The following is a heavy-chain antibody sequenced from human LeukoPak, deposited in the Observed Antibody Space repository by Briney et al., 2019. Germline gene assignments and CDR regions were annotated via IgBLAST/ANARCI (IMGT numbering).Heavy chain of an antibody. J-gene: IGHJ5*02. D-gene: IGHD3-10*01. CDR1: GASISSNSYY. CDR2: IHYSVST. V-gene: IGHV4-39*07. CDR3: AREGLNMVRGVIPKEAWGWFDP. Sequence: SETLSLTCTVSGASISSNSYYWSWIRQPPGKGLEWIGTIHYSVSTYYNPSLKSRVTISVDTSKNQFSLKLSSVTAADTAVYYCAREGLNMVRGVIPKEAWGWFDPWGQGTLVTVSS.